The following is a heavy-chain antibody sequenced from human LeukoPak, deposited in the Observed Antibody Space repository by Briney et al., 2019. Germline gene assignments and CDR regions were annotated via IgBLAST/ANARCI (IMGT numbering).Heavy chain of an antibody. CDR1: GYSFTSFD. J-gene: IGHJ4*02. CDR3: TRGFFADGNGDYNKELDF. Sequence: GASVKVSCKAPGYSFTSFDVNWVRQATGQGLEWMGWMNPHSGHTGYAQKFQGRVTMTSDTSISTAFMELSSLGSEDTAVYYCTRGFFADGNGDYNKELDFWGQGTQVTVSS. CDR2: MNPHSGHT. V-gene: IGHV1-8*01. D-gene: IGHD2-21*02.